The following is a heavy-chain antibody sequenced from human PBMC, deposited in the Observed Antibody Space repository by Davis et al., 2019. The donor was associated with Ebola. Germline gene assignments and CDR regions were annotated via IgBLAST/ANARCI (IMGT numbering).Heavy chain of an antibody. CDR3: AKARSSWTPFDY. V-gene: IGHV3-23*01. J-gene: IGHJ4*02. D-gene: IGHD6-13*01. CDR1: GFIFNNYA. CDR2: TSSGGSTT. Sequence: GESLKISCAASGFIFNNYAMTWVRQAPGRGLEWVSTTSSGGSTTYYADSVKGRFTISRDNSKNTLYLQMNSLRVDDTAVYYCAKARSSWTPFDYWGQGTLVTVSP.